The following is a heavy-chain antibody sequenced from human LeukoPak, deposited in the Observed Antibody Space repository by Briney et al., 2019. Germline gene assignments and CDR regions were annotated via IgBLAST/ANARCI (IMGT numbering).Heavy chain of an antibody. V-gene: IGHV4-61*02. CDR3: AREGAYCSGTDCFATTVDA. J-gene: IGHJ5*02. CDR2: VDLGGRR. D-gene: IGHD2-2*01. CDR1: GCSISSGDYY. Sequence: SQTLSLTCNVSGCSISSGDYYWTWIRQPAGKGLEWIGRVDLGGRRSYNPSLIGRVTVSVDPSKNQFSLSLTSVTAADTATYYCAREGAYCSGTDCFATTVDAWGPGALVTVSS.